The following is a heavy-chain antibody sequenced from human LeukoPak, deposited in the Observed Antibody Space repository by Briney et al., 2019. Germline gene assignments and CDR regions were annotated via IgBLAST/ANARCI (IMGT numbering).Heavy chain of an antibody. CDR3: AIEGSGRSLDP. CDR1: GFIFSNDW. CDR2: IKQDGSQN. J-gene: IGHJ5*02. D-gene: IGHD3-3*01. V-gene: IGHV3-7*01. Sequence: GGSLRLSCAASGFIFSNDWMSWVRQAPGKGLEWVANIKQDGSQNYYVDSVKGRFTISRDTARNSLHLQINSLRAEDTAMYYCAIEGSGRSLDPWGQGTLVTVSS.